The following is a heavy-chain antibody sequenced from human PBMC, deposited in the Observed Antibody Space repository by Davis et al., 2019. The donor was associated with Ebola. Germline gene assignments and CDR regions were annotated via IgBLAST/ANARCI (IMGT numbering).Heavy chain of an antibody. D-gene: IGHD6-19*01. CDR3: ARLAVADTAWGMDV. CDR1: GGSFSGYY. CDR2: INHSGST. J-gene: IGHJ6*02. V-gene: IGHV4-34*01. Sequence: PSETLSLTCAVYGGSFSGYYWSWIRQPPRKGLEWIGEINHSGSTNYNPSLKSRVTISVDTSKNQFSLKLSSVTAADTAVYYCARLAVADTAWGMDVWGQGTTVTVSS.